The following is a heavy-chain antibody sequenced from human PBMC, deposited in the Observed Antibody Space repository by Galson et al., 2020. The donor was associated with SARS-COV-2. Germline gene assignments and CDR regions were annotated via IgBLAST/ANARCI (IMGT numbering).Heavy chain of an antibody. D-gene: IGHD3-10*01. CDR1: GDTFTGYY. V-gene: IGHV1-2*02. Sequence: ASVKVSCKASGDTFTGYYMHWVRQAPGQGLEWMGWINPNFGGTNYAQKFQGRVTITRDTSISTAYMELSRLRSDDTAVYYCARELGYYYGSGTPDFDYWGQGTLVTVSS. J-gene: IGHJ4*02. CDR3: ARELGYYYGSGTPDFDY. CDR2: INPNFGGT.